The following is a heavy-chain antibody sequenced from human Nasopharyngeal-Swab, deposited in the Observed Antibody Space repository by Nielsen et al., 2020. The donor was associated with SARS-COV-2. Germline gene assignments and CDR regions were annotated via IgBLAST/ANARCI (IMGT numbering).Heavy chain of an antibody. CDR1: GYTFTSYG. Sequence: ASVKVSCKASGYTFTSYGISWVRQAPGQGLEWMGWISAYNGNTNYAQKFQGRVTMTTDTSTSTAYMELRSLRSDDTAVYYCARVGTPRSYYYYYGMDVWGQGTTVTVSS. J-gene: IGHJ6*02. V-gene: IGHV1-18*01. CDR2: ISAYNGNT. D-gene: IGHD1/OR15-1a*01. CDR3: ARVGTPRSYYYYYGMDV.